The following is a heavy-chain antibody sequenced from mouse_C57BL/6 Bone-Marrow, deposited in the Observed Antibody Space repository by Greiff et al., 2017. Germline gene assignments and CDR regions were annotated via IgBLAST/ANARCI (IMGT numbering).Heavy chain of an antibody. V-gene: IGHV1-19*01. Sequence: LKESGPVLVKPGASVKMSCKASGYTFTDYYMNWVKPSHGKSLEWIGVINPYNGGTSYNQKFKGKATLTVDKSSSTAYMELNSLTSEDSAVYYCALYDGYYLYYAMDYWGQGTSVTVSS. CDR3: ALYDGYYLYYAMDY. D-gene: IGHD2-3*01. CDR2: INPYNGGT. J-gene: IGHJ4*01. CDR1: GYTFTDYY.